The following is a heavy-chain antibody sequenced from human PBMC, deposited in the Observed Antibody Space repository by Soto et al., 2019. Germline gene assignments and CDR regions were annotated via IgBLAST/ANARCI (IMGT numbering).Heavy chain of an antibody. J-gene: IGHJ4*02. CDR2: INHSGST. CDR1: GGSFSGYY. Sequence: SETLSLTCAVYGGSFSGYYWSWIRQPPGKGLEWIGEINHSGSTNYNPSIKSQVNISEDTSKNQFSLKLNSVTAADTAVYYCSSINYYDSSGYYATQYYFDYWGQGTLVTVSS. D-gene: IGHD3-22*01. CDR3: SSINYYDSSGYYATQYYFDY. V-gene: IGHV4-34*01.